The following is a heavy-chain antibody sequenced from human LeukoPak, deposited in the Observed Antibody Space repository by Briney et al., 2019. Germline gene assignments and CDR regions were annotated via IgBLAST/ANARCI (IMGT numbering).Heavy chain of an antibody. CDR2: INAGNGNT. Sequence: GASVKVSCKASGYTFTSYAMHWVRQAPGQRLGWTGWINAGNGNTKYSQKFQGRVTITRDTSASTAYMELSSLRSEDTAVYYCARWVYSSSWCFDYWGQGTLVTVSS. V-gene: IGHV1-3*01. D-gene: IGHD6-13*01. CDR3: ARWVYSSSWCFDY. CDR1: GYTFTSYA. J-gene: IGHJ4*02.